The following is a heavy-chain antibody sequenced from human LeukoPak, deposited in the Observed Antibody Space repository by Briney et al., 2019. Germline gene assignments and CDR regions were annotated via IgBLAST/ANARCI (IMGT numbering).Heavy chain of an antibody. CDR1: GGSISSYY. J-gene: IGHJ4*02. D-gene: IGHD1-26*01. V-gene: IGHV4-59*12. CDR3: ARYIVSGSYCIDY. Sequence: PSETLSLTCTVSGGSISSYYWSWIRQPPGKGLEWIGYIYYSGSTNYNPSLKSRVTISVDTSKNQFSLKLSSVTAADTAVYYCARYIVSGSYCIDYWGQGTLVTVSS. CDR2: IYYSGST.